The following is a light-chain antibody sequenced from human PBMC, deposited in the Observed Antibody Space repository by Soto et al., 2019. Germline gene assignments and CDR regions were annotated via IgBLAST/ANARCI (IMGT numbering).Light chain of an antibody. CDR3: QQRSNWPPRIT. CDR2: DAS. V-gene: IGKV3-11*01. Sequence: EIVLTQSPATLSLSPWERATLSCRASQSVSSYLAWYQQKPGQAPRLLIYDASNRATGIPDRFSGSGSGTDFTLTISSLEPEDFAVYYCQQRSNWPPRITFGQGTRLEIK. J-gene: IGKJ5*01. CDR1: QSVSSY.